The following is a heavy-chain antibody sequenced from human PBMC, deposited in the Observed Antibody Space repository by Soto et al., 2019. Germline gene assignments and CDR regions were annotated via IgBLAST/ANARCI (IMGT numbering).Heavy chain of an antibody. Sequence: QVQLVESGGGVVQPGRSLRLSCAASRFTFSSYGMHWVRQAPGKGLEWVAVISYDGSNKYYADSVKGRFTISRDNSKNTLYLQMNSLRAEDTAVYYCAKDIYSGYNRGAFDIWGQGTMVTVSS. CDR3: AKDIYSGYNRGAFDI. V-gene: IGHV3-30*18. D-gene: IGHD5-12*01. CDR1: RFTFSSYG. J-gene: IGHJ3*02. CDR2: ISYDGSNK.